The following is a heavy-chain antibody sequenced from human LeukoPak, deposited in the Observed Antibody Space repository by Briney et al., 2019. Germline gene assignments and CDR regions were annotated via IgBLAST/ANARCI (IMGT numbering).Heavy chain of an antibody. J-gene: IGHJ4*02. Sequence: GGSLRLSCAASGFTFSSYSMNWVRQAPGKGLEWVSYISSSSSTIYYADSVRGRFTISRDNAKNSLFLQMNSLRAEDTAVYYCAKFKGHYGDSEYYFDSWGQGTLVTVSS. D-gene: IGHD3-10*01. CDR2: ISSSSSTI. V-gene: IGHV3-48*04. CDR1: GFTFSSYS. CDR3: AKFKGHYGDSEYYFDS.